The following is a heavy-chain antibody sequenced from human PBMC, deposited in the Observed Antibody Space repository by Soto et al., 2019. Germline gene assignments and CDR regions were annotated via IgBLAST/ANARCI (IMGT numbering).Heavy chain of an antibody. Sequence: QTXGSLRLSCSASGFTFSSYAMHWVRQAPGKRLEYVSGVRGNGDPPFYADSVKGRFTISRDNSKNTLYLQMSSLSADDTAVYYCVKSRGGNNFDFFAWGQGDLVTVSS. D-gene: IGHD5-12*01. CDR1: GFTFSSYA. J-gene: IGHJ5*02. CDR3: VKSRGGNNFDFFA. CDR2: VRGNGDPP. V-gene: IGHV3-64D*06.